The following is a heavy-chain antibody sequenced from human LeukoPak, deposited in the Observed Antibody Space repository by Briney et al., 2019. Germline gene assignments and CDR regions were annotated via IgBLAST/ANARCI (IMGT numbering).Heavy chain of an antibody. CDR2: INPSGGST. CDR1: GYTFTSYY. V-gene: IGHV1-46*01. Sequence: ASVKVSCKASGYTFTSYYMHWVRQAPGQGREWMGIINPSGGSTSYAQKFQGRVTMTRDTSTSTVYMELSSLRSEDTAVYYGARCLKGELTPFDYWGQGTLVTVS. J-gene: IGHJ4*02. CDR3: ARCLKGELTPFDY. D-gene: IGHD1-26*01.